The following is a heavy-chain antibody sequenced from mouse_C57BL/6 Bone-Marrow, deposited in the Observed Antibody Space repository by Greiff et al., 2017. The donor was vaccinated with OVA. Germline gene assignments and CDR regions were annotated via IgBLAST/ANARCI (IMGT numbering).Heavy chain of an antibody. CDR3: AREDPNWDWACFAY. V-gene: IGHV1-55*01. CDR2: IYPGSGST. Sequence: QVQLKQPGAELVKPGASVKMSCKASGYTFTSYWITWVKQRPGQGLEWIGDIYPGSGSTNYNEKFKSKATLTVDTSSSTAYMQLSSLTSEDSAVYYCAREDPNWDWACFAYWGQGTLVTVSA. CDR1: GYTFTSYW. D-gene: IGHD4-1*01. J-gene: IGHJ3*01.